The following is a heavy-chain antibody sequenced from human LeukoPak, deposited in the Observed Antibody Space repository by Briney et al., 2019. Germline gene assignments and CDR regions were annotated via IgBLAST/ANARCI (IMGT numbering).Heavy chain of an antibody. Sequence: ASVKVSCKASGYTFTSYDINWVRQATGQGLEWMGWMNPNSGNTGYAQKFQGRVTMTRNTSISTAYMELRRLRSEDTAVYYCASGKFSGYDLNYWGQGTLVTVSS. CDR3: ASGKFSGYDLNY. D-gene: IGHD5-12*01. CDR2: MNPNSGNT. CDR1: GYTFTSYD. J-gene: IGHJ4*02. V-gene: IGHV1-8*01.